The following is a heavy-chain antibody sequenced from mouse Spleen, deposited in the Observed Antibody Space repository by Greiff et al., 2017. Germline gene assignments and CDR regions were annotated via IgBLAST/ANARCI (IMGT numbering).Heavy chain of an antibody. CDR3: ARGVYYYGSSPFAY. Sequence: QVQLQQSGPGLVAPSQSLSITCTVSGLSLTSYGVHWVRQPPGKGLEWLGVIWAGGSTNYNSALMSRLSISKDNSKSQVFLKMNSLQTDDTAMYYCARGVYYYGSSPFAYWGQGTLVTVSA. CDR1: GLSLTSYG. J-gene: IGHJ3*01. V-gene: IGHV2-9*02. D-gene: IGHD1-1*01. CDR2: IWAGGST.